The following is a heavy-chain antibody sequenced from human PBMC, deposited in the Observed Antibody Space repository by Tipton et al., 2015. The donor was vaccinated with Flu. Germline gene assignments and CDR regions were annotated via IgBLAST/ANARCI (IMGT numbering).Heavy chain of an antibody. CDR1: GFTFSSYD. Sequence: SLRLSCVASGFTFSSYDMHWVCQATGKGLEWVSAINTGGNTFYPDSVKGRFTISRENAKNSLYLQLNSLRAGDTAVYYCARAGNNYSGMDVWGQGTTVTVPS. CDR3: ARAGNNYSGMDV. CDR2: INTGGNT. J-gene: IGHJ6*02. V-gene: IGHV3-13*01. D-gene: IGHD1/OR15-1a*01.